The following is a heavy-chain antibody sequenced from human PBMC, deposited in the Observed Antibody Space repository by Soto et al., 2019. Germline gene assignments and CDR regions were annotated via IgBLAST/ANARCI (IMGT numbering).Heavy chain of an antibody. CDR3: AIGWVLYYDFWSGSPNGMYV. CDR1: GFTFSSYS. CDR2: ISSSSSYI. Sequence: PGGSLRLSCAASGFTFSSYSMNWVRQAPGRGLEWVSSISSSSSYIYYADSVKGRFTISRDNAKNSLYLQMNSLRAEDTAVYYCAIGWVLYYDFWSGSPNGMYVWGQGTTVTVSS. J-gene: IGHJ6*02. V-gene: IGHV3-21*01. D-gene: IGHD3-3*01.